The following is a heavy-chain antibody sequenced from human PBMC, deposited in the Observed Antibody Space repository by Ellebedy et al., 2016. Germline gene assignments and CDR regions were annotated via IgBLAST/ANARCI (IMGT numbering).Heavy chain of an antibody. J-gene: IGHJ4*02. Sequence: GGSLRLSCVASGFTFSTYVMHWVRQAPGEGLEWVSLISYDGSDKRYADSVKGRFTISRDNSKNTLYLQMDSLRAEDTAVYYCAREYSGSHHSGDCWGQGTLVTVSS. V-gene: IGHV3-30*04. CDR3: AREYSGSHHSGDC. CDR2: ISYDGSDK. D-gene: IGHD1-26*01. CDR1: GFTFSTYV.